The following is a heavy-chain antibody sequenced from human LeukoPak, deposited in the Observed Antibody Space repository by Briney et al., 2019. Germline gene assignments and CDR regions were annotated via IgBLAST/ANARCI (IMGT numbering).Heavy chain of an antibody. CDR1: GYTFTGYY. V-gene: IGHV1-2*02. D-gene: IGHD5-18*01. J-gene: IGHJ4*02. Sequence: ASVKVSCKASGYTFTGYYMHWVRQAPGQGLEWMGWINPNSGGTNYAQKFQGRVTMTRDTSISTAYMELSRLRSDDTAVYYCARDPAPIQLWRFDYSGQGTLVTVSS. CDR3: ARDPAPIQLWRFDY. CDR2: INPNSGGT.